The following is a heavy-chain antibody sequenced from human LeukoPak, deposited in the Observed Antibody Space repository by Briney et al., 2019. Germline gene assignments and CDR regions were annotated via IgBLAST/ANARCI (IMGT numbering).Heavy chain of an antibody. CDR3: AKDGIAAAGTDY. CDR1: GFTFSSYA. CDR2: ISGSGGST. D-gene: IGHD6-13*01. J-gene: IGHJ4*02. Sequence: HPGGSLRLSCAASGFTFSSYAMSWVRQAPGKGLEWVSAISGSGGSTYYADSVKGRFAISRDNSKNTLYLQMNSLRAEDTAVYYCAKDGIAAAGTDYWGQGTLVTVSS. V-gene: IGHV3-23*01.